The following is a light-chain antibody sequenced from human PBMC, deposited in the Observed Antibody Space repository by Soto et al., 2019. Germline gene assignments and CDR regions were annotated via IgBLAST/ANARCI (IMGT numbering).Light chain of an antibody. CDR1: QSITTW. J-gene: IGKJ4*01. V-gene: IGKV1-5*03. Sequence: DIQMTQSPSTLSASVGERVTITCRASQSITTWLAWYQQKPGKAPKLLIYKASSLEGGVPSRFSASGSGTEFNITISSLQPDDFATYSCQQYSTYPLPFGGGTTVEIK. CDR3: QQYSTYPLP. CDR2: KAS.